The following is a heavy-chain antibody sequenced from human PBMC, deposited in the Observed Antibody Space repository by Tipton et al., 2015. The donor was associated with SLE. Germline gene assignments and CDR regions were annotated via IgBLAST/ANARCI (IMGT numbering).Heavy chain of an antibody. CDR2: IYYSGST. D-gene: IGHD3-22*01. V-gene: IGHV4-39*01. Sequence: TLSLTCTVSGGSISSSSYYWGWIRQPPGKEPEWIGSIYYSGSTYYTPSLKSRVTASVDTSKNQFSLSLYSVTVDDTAVYYCARHDYDDNGYYMHYFDYWGQGTLVTVSS. J-gene: IGHJ4*02. CDR3: ARHDYDDNGYYMHYFDY. CDR1: GGSISSSSYY.